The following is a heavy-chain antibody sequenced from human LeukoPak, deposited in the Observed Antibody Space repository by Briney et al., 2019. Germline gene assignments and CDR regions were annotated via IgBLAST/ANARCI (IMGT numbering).Heavy chain of an antibody. D-gene: IGHD3-10*01. Sequence: GGSLRLSCAASGFTFTTYWMGWVRQAPGKGLEWVANIKQDGSEKYYGDSVKGRFTISRDNAKNSLSLQMNSLRAEDTAVYYCARDVPYYYGSGSCDYWGQGTLVTVSS. CDR1: GFTFTTYW. CDR2: IKQDGSEK. CDR3: ARDVPYYYGSGSCDY. J-gene: IGHJ4*02. V-gene: IGHV3-7*01.